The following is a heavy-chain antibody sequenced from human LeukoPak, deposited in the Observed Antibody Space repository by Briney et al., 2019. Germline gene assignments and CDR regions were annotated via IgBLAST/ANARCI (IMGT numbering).Heavy chain of an antibody. Sequence: SVKVSCKASGGTFSSYAISWVRQAPGQGLEWMGGIIPIFGTANYAQKFQGRVTITADESTSTAYMELTRLRSDDTAVYYCAREKVRQSGMDVWGQGTTVTVSS. CDR2: IIPIFGTA. CDR1: GGTFSSYA. V-gene: IGHV1-69*01. CDR3: AREKVRQSGMDV. D-gene: IGHD2-2*01. J-gene: IGHJ6*02.